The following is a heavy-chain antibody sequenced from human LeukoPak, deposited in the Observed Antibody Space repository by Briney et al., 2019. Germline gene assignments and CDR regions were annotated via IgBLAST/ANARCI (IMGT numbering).Heavy chain of an antibody. Sequence: PSETLSLTCAVYGGSFSGYYWSWIRQPPGKGLEWIGEINHSGSTNYNPSLKSRVTKSVDTSKNQFSLKLSSVTAADTAVYYCARGRWGYQYLDYWGQGTLVTVSS. CDR2: INHSGST. V-gene: IGHV4-34*01. J-gene: IGHJ4*02. CDR3: ARGRWGYQYLDY. CDR1: GGSFSGYY. D-gene: IGHD2-2*01.